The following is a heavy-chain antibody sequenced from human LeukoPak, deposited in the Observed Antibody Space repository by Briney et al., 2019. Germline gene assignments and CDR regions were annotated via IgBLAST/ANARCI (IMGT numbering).Heavy chain of an antibody. CDR3: ARGVPAATLSI. CDR2: INHSGST. J-gene: IGHJ3*02. D-gene: IGHD2-2*01. V-gene: IGHV4-34*01. Sequence: PSETLYLTCAVYGGSFSGYYWSWIRQPPGKGLEWIGEINHSGSTNYNPTLKSRVTISVDTSKNQFSLKLSSVTAADTAVYYCARGVPAATLSIWGQGTMVTVSS. CDR1: GGSFSGYY.